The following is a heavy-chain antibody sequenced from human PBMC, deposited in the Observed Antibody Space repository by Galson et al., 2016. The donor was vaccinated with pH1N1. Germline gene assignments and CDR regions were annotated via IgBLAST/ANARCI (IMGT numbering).Heavy chain of an antibody. D-gene: IGHD3-16*02. V-gene: IGHV3-7*01. CDR3: ARAIGSRSAY. CDR1: GLTFSNYW. J-gene: IGHJ4*02. Sequence: SLRLSCAASGLTFSNYWMHWVRQVPGKGLEWVANIKEDGSETYYVGSVRGRFTISRDNAKNSLYLQMNSLRDEDTALYYCARAIGSRSAYWGQGTLVTVSS. CDR2: IKEDGSET.